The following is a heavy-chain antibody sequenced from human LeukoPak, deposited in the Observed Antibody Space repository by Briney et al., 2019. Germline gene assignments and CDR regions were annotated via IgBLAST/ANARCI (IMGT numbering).Heavy chain of an antibody. CDR1: GFTFGSYS. Sequence: GGSLRLSCAASGFTFGSYSMSWVRQAPGKGLEWVSAISGSGGSTYYADSVKGRFTISRDNSKNTLYLQMNSLRAEDTAVYYCASRGYSYGYGFGDYWGQGTLVTVSS. J-gene: IGHJ4*02. V-gene: IGHV3-23*01. CDR2: ISGSGGST. CDR3: ASRGYSYGYGFGDY. D-gene: IGHD5-18*01.